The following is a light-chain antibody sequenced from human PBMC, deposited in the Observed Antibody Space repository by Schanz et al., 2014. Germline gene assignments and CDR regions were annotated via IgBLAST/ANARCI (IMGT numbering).Light chain of an antibody. V-gene: IGLV2-8*01. J-gene: IGLJ3*02. CDR2: EVT. Sequence: QSALTQPPSASGSPGQSVTISCTGTSSDFGAYNSVSWYQQHPGKAPKVIIYEVTKRPSGVPDRFSGSKSGNTASLTVSGLQAEDEADYYCAAWDDSLSGWVFGGGTKLTVL. CDR1: SSDFGAYNS. CDR3: AAWDDSLSGWV.